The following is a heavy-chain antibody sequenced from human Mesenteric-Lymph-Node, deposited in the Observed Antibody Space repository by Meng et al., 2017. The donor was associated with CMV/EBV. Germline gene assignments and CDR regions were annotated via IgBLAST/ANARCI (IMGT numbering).Heavy chain of an antibody. D-gene: IGHD2-2*01. Sequence: ASVKVSCKVSGHPFRDYLIHWVRQAPGQGLEWMGWIHPNIGATNYAEKFKGRITMTRDTSISTAYMDLSSLGSDDTAVYYCARDVVVPSPSTWFDPWGQGTLVTVSS. V-gene: IGHV1-2*02. CDR1: GHPFRDYL. CDR2: IHPNIGAT. CDR3: ARDVVVPSPSTWFDP. J-gene: IGHJ5*02.